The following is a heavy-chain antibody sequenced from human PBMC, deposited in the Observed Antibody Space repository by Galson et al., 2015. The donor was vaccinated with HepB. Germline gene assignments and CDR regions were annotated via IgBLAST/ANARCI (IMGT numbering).Heavy chain of an antibody. CDR1: GFTFSSYA. CDR3: AKKDGSGYYYYYYYAMDV. J-gene: IGHJ6*02. V-gene: IGHV3-23*01. CDR2: ISGNDGST. Sequence: SLRLSCAASGFTFSSYAMSWVRQAPGKGLEWVSAISGNDGSTYYADSVKGRFTISRVNSKNTLYLQMNSLRAEDTAVYYCAKKDGSGYYYYYYYAMDVWGQGTTVTVSS. D-gene: IGHD5-12*01.